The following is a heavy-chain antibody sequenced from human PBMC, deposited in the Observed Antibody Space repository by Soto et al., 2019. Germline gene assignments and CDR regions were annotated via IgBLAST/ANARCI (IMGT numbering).Heavy chain of an antibody. D-gene: IGHD1-26*01. V-gene: IGHV3-23*01. CDR2: ISGSGGST. Sequence: GGSLSRSCAASGFTISSYAVSWVRQAQGKGLEWVSAISGSGGSTYYADSVKGRFTISRDNSKNTLYLQMNSLRAEDTAVYYCAKDFPYSGSYPDVGYWGQGTLVTVSS. CDR1: GFTISSYA. CDR3: AKDFPYSGSYPDVGY. J-gene: IGHJ4*02.